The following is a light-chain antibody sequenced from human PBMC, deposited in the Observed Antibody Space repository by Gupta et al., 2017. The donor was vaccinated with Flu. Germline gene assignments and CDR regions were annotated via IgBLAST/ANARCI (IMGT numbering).Light chain of an antibody. V-gene: IGKV1-5*03. J-gene: IGKJ1*01. Sequence: DIQMTQSPSTLSASVGDRVTITCRASQSISSWLAWYQQKPGKAPKLLIYKASSLEIGVPSRFSGSGSGTEFTLTSSSLQPDDFATYYCQQYKSYSWTFGQGTKVEIK. CDR3: QQYKSYSWT. CDR2: KAS. CDR1: QSISSW.